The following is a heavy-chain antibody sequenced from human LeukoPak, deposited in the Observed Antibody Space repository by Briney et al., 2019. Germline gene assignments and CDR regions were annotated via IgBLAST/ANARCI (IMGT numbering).Heavy chain of an antibody. D-gene: IGHD4-11*01. V-gene: IGHV4-59*01. CDR1: GGSISPYY. CDR3: ARVAYSTPGYYYMDV. Sequence: PSETLSHTCSVSGGSISPYYWSWIRQPPGKGLEWIGYIYYRGNTNYSPSLKSRATMSVDTSKNQFSLNLNSLTAADTAVYYCARVAYSTPGYYYMDVWGKGTTVTVSS. J-gene: IGHJ6*03. CDR2: IYYRGNT.